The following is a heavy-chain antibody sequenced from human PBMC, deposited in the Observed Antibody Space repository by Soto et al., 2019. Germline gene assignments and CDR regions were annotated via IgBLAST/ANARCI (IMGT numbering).Heavy chain of an antibody. CDR3: AGEGYCSGGSCYSPDFDY. J-gene: IGHJ4*02. CDR1: GGTFSSYA. D-gene: IGHD2-15*01. CDR2: IIPIFGTA. V-gene: IGHV1-69*12. Sequence: QVQLVQSGAEVKKPGSSVKVSCKASGGTFSSYAISWVRQAPGQGLEWMGGIIPIFGTANYAQKFQGRVTITADESTSTAYMELSSLRSEDTAVYYGAGEGYCSGGSCYSPDFDYWGQGTLVTVSS.